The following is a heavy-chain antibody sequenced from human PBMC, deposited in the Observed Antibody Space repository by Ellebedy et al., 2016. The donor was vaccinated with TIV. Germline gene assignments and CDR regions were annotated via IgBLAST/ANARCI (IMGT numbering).Heavy chain of an antibody. Sequence: MPGGSLRLSCTVSGVSIGSYYWTWIRQPPGKGLEWIGYIYYSESTDYKPSLKSRVTISLDTSTNQLSLGLRSVTAADTAVYYCAASESADSDYWGPGTLVTVSS. CDR2: IYYSEST. CDR3: AASESADSDY. V-gene: IGHV4-59*01. CDR1: GVSIGSYY. D-gene: IGHD2-2*01. J-gene: IGHJ4*02.